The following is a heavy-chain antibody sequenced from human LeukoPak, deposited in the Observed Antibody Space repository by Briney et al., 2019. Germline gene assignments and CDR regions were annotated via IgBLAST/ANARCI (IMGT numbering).Heavy chain of an antibody. D-gene: IGHD2-2*01. Sequence: GGSLRLSCAASGFSFGGYAMHWVRQAPGKGLEWVSGISWNSGSIGYADSVKGRFTISRDNAKNSLYLQMNSLRAEDTALYYYAKDSRRVVPAAKGTYFDYWGQGTLVTVSS. CDR2: ISWNSGSI. J-gene: IGHJ4*02. CDR3: AKDSRRVVPAAKGTYFDY. CDR1: GFSFGGYA. V-gene: IGHV3-9*01.